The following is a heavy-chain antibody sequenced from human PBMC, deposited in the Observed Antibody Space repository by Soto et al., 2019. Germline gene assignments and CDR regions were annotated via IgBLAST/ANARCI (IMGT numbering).Heavy chain of an antibody. D-gene: IGHD6-13*01. J-gene: IGHJ4*02. Sequence: PGESLKISCKGSGYSFTSYWISWVRQMPGKGLEWMGRIDPSDSYTDYSPSFQGHVTISADKSISTAYLQWSSLKASDTAIYYCARRDREAAGPEFDYWGQGTLVTVSS. V-gene: IGHV5-10-1*01. CDR2: IDPSDSYT. CDR3: ARRDREAAGPEFDY. CDR1: GYSFTSYW.